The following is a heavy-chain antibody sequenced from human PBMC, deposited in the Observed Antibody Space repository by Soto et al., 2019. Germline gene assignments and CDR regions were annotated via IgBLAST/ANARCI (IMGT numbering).Heavy chain of an antibody. CDR2: ISYDGSNK. D-gene: IGHD3-22*01. V-gene: IGHV3-30*18. J-gene: IGHJ4*02. CDR1: GFTFSSYG. Sequence: QVQLVESGGGVVQPGRSLRLSCAASGFTFSSYGMHWVRQAPGKGLEWVAVISYDGSNKYYADSVKGRFTISRDNSKNTLYLQMNSLRAEDTAVYYCAKDGALRRIGSPDYWGQGTLVTVSS. CDR3: AKDGALRRIGSPDY.